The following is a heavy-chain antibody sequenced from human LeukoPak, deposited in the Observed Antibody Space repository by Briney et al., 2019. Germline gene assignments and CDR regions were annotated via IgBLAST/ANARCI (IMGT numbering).Heavy chain of an antibody. Sequence: GGSLRLSCAASGFTFSSYWMSWVRQAPGKGLEWVANIKQDGSEKYYVDSVKGRSTISRDNAKNSLYLQMNSLRAEDTALYYCAKADYGGNYNYFDYWGQGTLVTVSS. CDR3: AKADYGGNYNYFDY. CDR1: GFTFSSYW. J-gene: IGHJ4*02. CDR2: IKQDGSEK. D-gene: IGHD4-23*01. V-gene: IGHV3-7*03.